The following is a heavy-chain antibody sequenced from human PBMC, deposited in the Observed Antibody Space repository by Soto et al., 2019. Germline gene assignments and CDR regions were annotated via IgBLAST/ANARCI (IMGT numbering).Heavy chain of an antibody. CDR2: MSHNGCA. CDR1: GASITSGGFY. Sequence: QVQLQESGPGLVTPSQTLSLTCTVSGASITSGGFYWSWIRQQPGKGLEWIGYMSHNGCASYNPSLRSRLRVSVDTSKNQFSLTLSSVTAADTAMYYCARVGCSGGSCYGGFGPWGRGTLVTVSS. D-gene: IGHD2-15*01. J-gene: IGHJ5*02. CDR3: ARVGCSGGSCYGGFGP. V-gene: IGHV4-31*03.